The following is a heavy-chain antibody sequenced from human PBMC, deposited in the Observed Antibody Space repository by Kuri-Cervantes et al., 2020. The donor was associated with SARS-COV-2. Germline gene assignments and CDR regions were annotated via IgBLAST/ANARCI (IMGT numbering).Heavy chain of an antibody. CDR1: GFTFSSYA. CDR3: ATTDTAMVPEFDY. D-gene: IGHD5-18*01. J-gene: IGHJ4*02. CDR2: ISSNGGST. V-gene: IGHV3-64D*08. Sequence: GGSLRLSCSASGFTFSSYAMHWVRQAPGKGLEYVSAISSNGGSTYYADSVKGRFTISRDNSKNTLYLQMSSLRAEDTAVYYCATTDTAMVPEFDYWGQGTLVTVSS.